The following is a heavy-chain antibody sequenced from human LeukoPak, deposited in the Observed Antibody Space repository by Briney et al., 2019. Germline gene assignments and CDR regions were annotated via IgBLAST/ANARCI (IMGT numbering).Heavy chain of an antibody. CDR3: ERDNGFGELSWFDP. V-gene: IGHV1-18*01. CDR2: ISAYNGNT. J-gene: IGHJ5*02. D-gene: IGHD3-10*01. Sequence: ASVKVSCKASGYTFTSYGISWVRQAPGQGLEWMGWISAYNGNTNYARKLQGRVTMTTDTSTSTAYMELRSLRSHDTAVYYCERDNGFGELSWFDPWGQGTLVTVSS. CDR1: GYTFTSYG.